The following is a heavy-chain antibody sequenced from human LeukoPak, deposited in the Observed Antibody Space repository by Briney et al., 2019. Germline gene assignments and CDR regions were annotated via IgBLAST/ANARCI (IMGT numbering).Heavy chain of an antibody. J-gene: IGHJ3*02. Sequence: SETLSLTCTVSGGSISNHYWTWIRQPPGKGLEWIGYISYSGSTNYNPSLRSRVTISIDTSNNQISLRLSPVTAADTAVYYCARDPTTVTKGFDIWGLGTMVTVS. V-gene: IGHV4-59*11. D-gene: IGHD4-17*01. CDR2: ISYSGST. CDR3: ARDPTTVTKGFDI. CDR1: GGSISNHY.